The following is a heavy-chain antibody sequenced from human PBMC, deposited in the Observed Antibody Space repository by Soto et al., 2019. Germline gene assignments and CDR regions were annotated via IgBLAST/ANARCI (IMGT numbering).Heavy chain of an antibody. V-gene: IGHV4-59*01. CDR2: IYYSGST. Sequence: PSETLSLTCTVSGRSISSYYWSWIRQPPGKGLEWIGYIYYSGSTNYNPSLKSRVTISVDTSKNQFSLKLSSVTAADTAVYYCASVDFWNGYIDGWGQGTLVTVSS. CDR1: GRSISSYY. D-gene: IGHD3-3*01. CDR3: ASVDFWNGYIDG. J-gene: IGHJ4*02.